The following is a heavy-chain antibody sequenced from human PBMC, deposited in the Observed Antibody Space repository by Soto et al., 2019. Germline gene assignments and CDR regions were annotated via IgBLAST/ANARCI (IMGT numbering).Heavy chain of an antibody. J-gene: IGHJ6*02. CDR3: ARLPGAYYYGVDV. V-gene: IGHV4-31*03. CDR2: IYYSGST. D-gene: IGHD2-8*02. CDR1: GGSISSGGYY. Sequence: SETLSLTCTVSGGSISSGGYYWSWIRQHPGKGLEWIGYIYYSGSTYYNPSLKSRVTISVDTSKNQFSLKLSSVTAADTAVYYCARLPGAYYYGVDVWGQGTTVTVSS.